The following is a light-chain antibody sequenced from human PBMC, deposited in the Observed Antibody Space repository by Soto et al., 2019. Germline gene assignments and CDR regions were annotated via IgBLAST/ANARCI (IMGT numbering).Light chain of an antibody. V-gene: IGLV2-8*01. CDR1: SSDVGVHHY. Sequence: SVLTQPASVSGSPAQALTISCTRTSSDVGVHHYFSWYQQRPGQAPGEMILEVNKRPSGVPDRFSGSKSGKTDSLTVSGLQAEDEADYYCSSYGGNYNVVFGTGTKVTVL. CDR2: EVN. CDR3: SSYGGNYNVV. J-gene: IGLJ1*01.